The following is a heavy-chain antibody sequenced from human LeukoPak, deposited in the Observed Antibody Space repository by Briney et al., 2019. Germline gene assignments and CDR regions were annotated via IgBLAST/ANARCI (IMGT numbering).Heavy chain of an antibody. J-gene: IGHJ4*02. V-gene: IGHV1-2*02. CDR2: INPNSGGT. Sequence: ASVTVSFKASGYTFTDYYMHWVRQAPGQGLEWMGWINPNSGGTNYAQKFQGRVTMTRDTSISTAYMELSRLRSDDTAVYYCARASYYYDSSGYPGYYFDYWGQGTLVTVSS. CDR1: GYTFTDYY. D-gene: IGHD3-22*01. CDR3: ARASYYYDSSGYPGYYFDY.